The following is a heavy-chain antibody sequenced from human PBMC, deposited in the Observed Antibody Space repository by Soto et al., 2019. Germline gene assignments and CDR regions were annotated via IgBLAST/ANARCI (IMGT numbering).Heavy chain of an antibody. V-gene: IGHV3-11*05. CDR3: ARERSIGRGDV. D-gene: IGHD3-3*02. CDR1: GFTFSDYY. CDR2: ISSSSSYT. J-gene: IGHJ6*02. Sequence: QVQLVESGGGLVKPGGSLRLSCAASGFTFSDYYMSWIRQAPGKGLEWVSYISSSSSYTNYADSVKGRFTISRDNAKNLLYLQMNSLRAEDTAVYYCARERSIGRGDVWGQGTTVTVSS.